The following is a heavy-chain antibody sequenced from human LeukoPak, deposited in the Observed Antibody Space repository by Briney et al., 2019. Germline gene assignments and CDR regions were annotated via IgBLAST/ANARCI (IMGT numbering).Heavy chain of an antibody. J-gene: IGHJ4*02. CDR3: AKEMTDLYTFDY. CDR1: QFTLSSFP. V-gene: IGHV3-30-3*02. D-gene: IGHD2-21*02. CDR2: ISADGGTQ. Sequence: GGSLRLSCAASQFTLSSFPMHWVRQAPGKGLEWVSFISADGGTQYYADSVKGRFTTSKDKSKNTLYLQMNGLRSEDTAVYYCAKEMTDLYTFDYWGRGTLVTVSS.